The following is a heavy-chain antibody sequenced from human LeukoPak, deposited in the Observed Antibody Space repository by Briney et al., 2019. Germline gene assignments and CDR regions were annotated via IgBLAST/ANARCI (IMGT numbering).Heavy chain of an antibody. CDR2: INPSGTGT. CDR1: AYTITNNY. Sequence: ASVKVSCKASAYTITNNYMHWVRQAPGQGLEWMGVINPSGTGTSYAQKFQGRITMSRDTSTSTVYMELSSLRSEDTAFYYCATDHSMANTAWWFDPWGQGTLVTVSS. CDR3: ATDHSMANTAWWFDP. D-gene: IGHD5-24*01. V-gene: IGHV1-46*01. J-gene: IGHJ5*02.